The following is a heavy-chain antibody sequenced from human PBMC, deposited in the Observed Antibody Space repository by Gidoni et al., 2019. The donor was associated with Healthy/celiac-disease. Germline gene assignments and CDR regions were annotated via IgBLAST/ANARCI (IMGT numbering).Heavy chain of an antibody. V-gene: IGHV1-18*01. J-gene: IGHJ6*03. CDR2: ISAYNGNT. CDR1: GYTFTSYG. CDR3: AREPAGGEGSGSLPYYYYYYMDV. Sequence: QAQLVQSGAEVKKPGASVKVSCKASGYTFTSYGISWVRQAPGQGLEWMGWISAYNGNTNYAQKLQGRVTMTTDTSTSTAYMELRSLRSDDTAVYYCAREPAGGEGSGSLPYYYYYYMDVWGKGTTVTVSS. D-gene: IGHD3-10*01.